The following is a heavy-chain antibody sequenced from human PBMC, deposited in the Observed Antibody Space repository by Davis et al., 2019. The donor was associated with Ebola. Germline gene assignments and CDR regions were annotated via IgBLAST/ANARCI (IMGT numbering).Heavy chain of an antibody. Sequence: PSETLSLTCTVSGGSISSYYWSWIRQPPGKGLEWIGYIYYSGSTNYNPSLKSRVTISVDTSKNQFSLKLSSVTAADTAVYYCARDQGYSYGYSLIDYWGQGTLVTVSS. CDR1: GGSISSYY. CDR2: IYYSGST. CDR3: ARDQGYSYGYSLIDY. D-gene: IGHD5-18*01. J-gene: IGHJ4*02. V-gene: IGHV4-59*01.